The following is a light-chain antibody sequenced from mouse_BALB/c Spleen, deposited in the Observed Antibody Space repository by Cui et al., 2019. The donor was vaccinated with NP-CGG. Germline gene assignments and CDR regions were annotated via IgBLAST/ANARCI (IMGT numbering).Light chain of an antibody. Sequence: ATQESALTTSPGETVTLTCRSNTGAVTTNNYANWVQEKPDHLFTGLIGGTNNRAPGVPARFSGSLIGDKAALTITGAQTEDEAIYFCALWYSNHWVFGGGTKLTVL. CDR2: GTN. CDR3: ALWYSNHWV. V-gene: IGLV1*01. J-gene: IGLJ1*01. CDR1: TGAVTTNNY.